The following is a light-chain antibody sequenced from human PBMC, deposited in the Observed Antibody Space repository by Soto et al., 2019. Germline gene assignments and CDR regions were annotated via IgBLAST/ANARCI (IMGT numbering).Light chain of an antibody. J-gene: IGLJ2*01. V-gene: IGLV1-44*01. CDR3: AAWDDSLNGAV. Sequence: SVLTQPPSASGTPGQRVTISCSGSSSNIGSNTVNWYQQLPGTAPKLLIQNNNQRPSGVPDRLSGSKSGTSASLAISGLQSEDEADYYCAAWDDSLNGAVFGGGTKLTVL. CDR1: SSNIGSNT. CDR2: NNN.